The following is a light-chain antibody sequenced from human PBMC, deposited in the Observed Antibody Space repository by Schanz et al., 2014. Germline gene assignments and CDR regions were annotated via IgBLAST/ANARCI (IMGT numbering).Light chain of an antibody. CDR3: QQYDNSLPWT. V-gene: IGKV3-15*01. CDR2: GAS. Sequence: EIVMTQSPATLSVSPGERATLSCRASQSVGYKLAWYQHRAGQAPRLLIYGASTRATGIPARFSGSGSGTEFTLTISSLQSEDFAVYYCQQYDNSLPWTFGQGTKVEIK. J-gene: IGKJ1*01. CDR1: QSVGYK.